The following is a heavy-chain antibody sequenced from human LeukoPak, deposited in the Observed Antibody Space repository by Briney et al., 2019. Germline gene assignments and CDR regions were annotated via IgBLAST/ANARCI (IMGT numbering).Heavy chain of an antibody. CDR3: ASDSGWYTPFDY. Sequence: SETQSLTCTVSGGSISSYYWSWIRQPAGKGLEWIGRIYTSGSTNYNPSLKSRVTMSVDTSKNQFSLKLSSVTAADTAVYYCASDSGWYTPFDYWGQGTLVTVSS. D-gene: IGHD6-19*01. CDR1: GGSISSYY. CDR2: IYTSGST. V-gene: IGHV4-4*07. J-gene: IGHJ4*02.